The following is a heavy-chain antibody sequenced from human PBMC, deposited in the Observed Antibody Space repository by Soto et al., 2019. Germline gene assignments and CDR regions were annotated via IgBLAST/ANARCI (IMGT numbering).Heavy chain of an antibody. D-gene: IGHD5-12*01. Sequence: QVHLVQSGAEVKEPGASVKVSCQASGYTFTNYAISWVRQAPGQGLEGMGWISPPTGDTDQAQGFEDRGPMAADTSTDTANMERRSPGTDDAAVEYRARSYCSMGSGYARWHLDRWGPGTLDTVTS. V-gene: IGHV1-18*01. CDR1: GYTFTNYA. CDR2: ISPPTGDT. J-gene: IGHJ4*01. CDR3: ARSYCSMGSGYARWHLDR.